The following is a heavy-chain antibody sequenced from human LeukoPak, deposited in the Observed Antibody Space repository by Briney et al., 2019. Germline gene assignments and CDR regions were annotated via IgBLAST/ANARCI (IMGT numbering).Heavy chain of an antibody. D-gene: IGHD4-23*01. V-gene: IGHV3-23*01. J-gene: IGHJ3*02. CDR1: GFTFSSYA. CDR3: ARDTVVRAFDI. Sequence: PGGSLRLSCAASGFTFSSYAMSWVRQAPGKGLEWVSAISGSGGSTYYADSVKGRFTISRDNAKNSLYLQMNSLRAEDTASYYCARDTVVRAFDIWGQGTMVTVSS. CDR2: ISGSGGST.